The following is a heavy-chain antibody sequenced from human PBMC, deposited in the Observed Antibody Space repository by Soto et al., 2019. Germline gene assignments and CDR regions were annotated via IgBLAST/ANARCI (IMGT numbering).Heavy chain of an antibody. CDR1: GGTFSSYA. D-gene: IGHD3-10*01. V-gene: IGHV1-69*06. J-gene: IGHJ6*02. CDR2: IIPIFGTA. Sequence: QVQLVQSGAEVKKPGSSVKVSCKASGGTFSSYAISWVRQAPGQGLGWMGGIIPIFGTANYAQKFQGRVTITADKSTSPAYMELSSLRSEDTAVYYCARGDIWFGELSEYYYYGMDVWGQGTTVTVSS. CDR3: ARGDIWFGELSEYYYYGMDV.